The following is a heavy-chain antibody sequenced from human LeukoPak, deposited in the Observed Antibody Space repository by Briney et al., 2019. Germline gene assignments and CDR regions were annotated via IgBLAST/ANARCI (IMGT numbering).Heavy chain of an antibody. CDR3: ARAGHGSHLFDP. CDR2: TYYMSKWNT. J-gene: IGHJ5*02. D-gene: IGHD6-19*01. CDR1: GDSVSSNSAA. V-gene: IGHV6-1*01. Sequence: SQTLSLTCAISGDSVSSNSAAWNWIRQSPSRGLEWLGRTYYMSKWNTEYAVSVESRITINPDTSKNQFSLLLSSVTPEDTAVYYCARAGHGSHLFDPWGQGTLVSVSS.